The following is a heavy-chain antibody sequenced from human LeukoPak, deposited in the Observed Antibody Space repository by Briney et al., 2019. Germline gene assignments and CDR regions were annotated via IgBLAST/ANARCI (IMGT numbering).Heavy chain of an antibody. D-gene: IGHD5-18*01. CDR1: GFSFSNYA. V-gene: IGHV3-23*01. Sequence: GGYLRLSCAASGFSFSNYAMSWVRQAPGKGLEWVSSISGSGYNTYYIDSVKGRFTISRDNSKNTLYLQLNSLRAEDTAVYYCASSGYSYGYQVHWGQGTLVTVSS. CDR2: ISGSGYNT. CDR3: ASSGYSYGYQVH. J-gene: IGHJ4*02.